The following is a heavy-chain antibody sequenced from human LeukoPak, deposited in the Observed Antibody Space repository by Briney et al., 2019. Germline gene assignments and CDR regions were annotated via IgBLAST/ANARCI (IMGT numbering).Heavy chain of an antibody. CDR1: GDSISSSSYY. CDR2: IYYSGST. Sequence: SETLSLTCTVSGDSISSSSYYWGWIRQPPGKGLEWIGSIYYSGSTYYNPSLKSRVTISVDTSKNQFSLKLSSVTAADTAVYYCARATVTATFDYWGQGTLVTVSS. CDR3: ARATVTATFDY. V-gene: IGHV4-39*01. D-gene: IGHD2-21*02. J-gene: IGHJ4*02.